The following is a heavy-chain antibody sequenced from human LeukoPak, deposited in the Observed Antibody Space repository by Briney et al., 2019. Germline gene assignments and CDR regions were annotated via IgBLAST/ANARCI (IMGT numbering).Heavy chain of an antibody. CDR3: AKDLGVMDFWSGYYTASYFDY. V-gene: IGHV3-23*01. CDR1: GFTVSSNY. J-gene: IGHJ4*02. Sequence: GGSLRLSCAASGFTVSSNYMSWVRQAPGKGLEWVSAISGSGGSTYYADSVKGRFTISRDNSKNTLYLQMNSLRAEDTAVYYCAKDLGVMDFWSGYYTASYFDYWGQGTLVTVSS. D-gene: IGHD3-3*01. CDR2: ISGSGGST.